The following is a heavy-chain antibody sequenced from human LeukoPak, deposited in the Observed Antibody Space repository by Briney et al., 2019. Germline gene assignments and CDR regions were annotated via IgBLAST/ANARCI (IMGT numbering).Heavy chain of an antibody. V-gene: IGHV1-69*04. J-gene: IGHJ4*02. Sequence: SVTVSCKASGGTFSSYAISWVRQAPGQGLEWMGRIIPILGIANYAQKFQGRVTITADKSTSTAYMELSSLRSEDTAVYYCARLPGGYDSFDYWGQGTLVTVSS. CDR3: ARLPGGYDSFDY. CDR1: GGTFSSYA. CDR2: IIPILGIA. D-gene: IGHD5-12*01.